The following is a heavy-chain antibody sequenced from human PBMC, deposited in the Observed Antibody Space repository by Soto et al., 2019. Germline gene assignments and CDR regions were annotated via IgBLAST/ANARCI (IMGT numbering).Heavy chain of an antibody. D-gene: IGHD1-26*01. CDR3: AIEGTLLVGTTTDYYYYGLDV. Sequence: QVQLVQSGAEVKKPGASVKVSCKASGYTFTSYDINWVRQATGQGLEWMGWMNPNSGNTDYAQKFQGRVTMTRNTSISTADMELSSLRSADTAVYYCAIEGTLLVGTTTDYYYYGLDVWGQGTTVTVSS. J-gene: IGHJ6*02. V-gene: IGHV1-8*01. CDR2: MNPNSGNT. CDR1: GYTFTSYD.